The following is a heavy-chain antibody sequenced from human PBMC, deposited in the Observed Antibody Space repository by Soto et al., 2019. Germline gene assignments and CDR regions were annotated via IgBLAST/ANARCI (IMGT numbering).Heavy chain of an antibody. V-gene: IGHV5-51*01. D-gene: IGHD3-22*01. CDR3: AWMDDDDSSGYNWFGP. Sequence: GEALKISCKGSGYSFTSYSIGWVRQIPGKGLEGIGVLYPDDPDTHYTSPFQGQVTTSADESISTAYLQRSGLKASAAAMYYYAWMDDDDSSGYNWFGPWGQGTLVSVAS. J-gene: IGHJ5*02. CDR2: LYPDDPDT. CDR1: GYSFTSYS.